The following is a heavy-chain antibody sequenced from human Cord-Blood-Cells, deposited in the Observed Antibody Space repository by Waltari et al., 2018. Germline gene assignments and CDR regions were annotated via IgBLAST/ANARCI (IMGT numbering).Heavy chain of an antibody. CDR3: ARSVEGYCSSTSCYEIDY. Sequence: QVQLVESGGGVVQPGRSLRLSCAASGFTFSSYGMHWVRQAPGKGLEWVAVIWYDGSNKYYADSVKGRFTISRDKSKNTLYLQMNSLRAEDTAVYYCARSVEGYCSSTSCYEIDYWGQGTLVTVSS. V-gene: IGHV3-33*01. CDR1: GFTFSSYG. D-gene: IGHD2-2*01. CDR2: IWYDGSNK. J-gene: IGHJ4*02.